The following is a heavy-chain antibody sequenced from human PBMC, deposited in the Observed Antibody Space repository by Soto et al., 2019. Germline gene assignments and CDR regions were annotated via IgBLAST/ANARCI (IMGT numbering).Heavy chain of an antibody. Sequence: GGSLRLSCAASGFTFSNYEMHWVRQAPGKGLEYVSGISNNGAHTDYAKSVKGRFTISRDNPENTLYLQMGSLRAEDMALYYCARRGYGSRWPNVYMDVWGKGTTVNVSS. CDR2: ISNNGAHT. CDR3: ARRGYGSRWPNVYMDV. CDR1: GFTFSNYE. D-gene: IGHD6-13*01. J-gene: IGHJ6*03. V-gene: IGHV3-64*01.